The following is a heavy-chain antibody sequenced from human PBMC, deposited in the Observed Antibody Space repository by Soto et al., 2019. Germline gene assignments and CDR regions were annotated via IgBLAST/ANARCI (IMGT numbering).Heavy chain of an antibody. CDR2: IYYSWST. D-gene: IGHD2-21*02. Sequence: QVQLQESGPGLVKPSETLSLTCTVSGGSISNYYWSWIRQPPGTGLEWIGYIYYSWSTNYNPSLKSRVTISIDTAKHQFSLRLTSGTAADTAVYYCARGAEDRVVTGNWYFDLWCRGSLVTVSS. J-gene: IGHJ2*01. CDR3: ARGAEDRVVTGNWYFDL. V-gene: IGHV4-59*01. CDR1: GGSISNYY.